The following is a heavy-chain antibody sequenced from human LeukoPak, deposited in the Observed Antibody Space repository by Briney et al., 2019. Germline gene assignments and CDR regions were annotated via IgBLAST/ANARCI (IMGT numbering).Heavy chain of an antibody. D-gene: IGHD2-15*01. CDR1: GGSISSYY. CDR3: ARYCSGGDCYSKALDY. J-gene: IGHJ4*02. V-gene: IGHV4-59*01. CDR2: IYYSGST. Sequence: SETLSLTCTVSGGSISSYYWSWIRQPPGKGLEWIGYIYYSGSTSYNPSLKSRLTISVDTSLYQFSLKLNSVTAADTAVYYCARYCSGGDCYSKALDYWGQGILVTVSS.